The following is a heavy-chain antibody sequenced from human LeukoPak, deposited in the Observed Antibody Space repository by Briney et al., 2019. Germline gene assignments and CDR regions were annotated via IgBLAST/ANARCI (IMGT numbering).Heavy chain of an antibody. V-gene: IGHV1-69*13. CDR2: IIPIFGTA. D-gene: IGHD6-19*01. J-gene: IGHJ3*02. CDR1: GGTFSSYA. Sequence: SVKVSCKASGGTFSSYAISRVRQAPGQGLEWMGGIIPIFGTANYAQKFQGRVTITADESTSTAYMELSSLRSEDTAVYYCARVGSSGRDAFDIWGQGTMVTVSS. CDR3: ARVGSSGRDAFDI.